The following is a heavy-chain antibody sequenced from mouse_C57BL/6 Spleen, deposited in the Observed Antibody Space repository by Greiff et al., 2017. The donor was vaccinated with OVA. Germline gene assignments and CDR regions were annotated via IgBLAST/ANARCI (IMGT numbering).Heavy chain of an antibody. V-gene: IGHV1-52*01. CDR1: GYTFTSYW. CDR2: IDPSDSET. J-gene: IGHJ4*01. CDR3: ARLYYYAMDY. Sequence: VKLQQPGAELVRPGSSVKLSCKASGYTFTSYWMHWVKQRPIQGLEWIGNIDPSDSETHYNQKFKDKATLTVDKSSSTAYMQLSSLTSEDSAVYYCARLYYYAMDYWGQGTSVTVSS.